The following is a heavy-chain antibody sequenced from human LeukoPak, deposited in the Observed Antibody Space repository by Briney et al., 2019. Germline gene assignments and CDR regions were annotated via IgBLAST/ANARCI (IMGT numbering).Heavy chain of an antibody. CDR3: ARELRRGGKQLGDYFDY. CDR2: INPSDGST. V-gene: IGHV1-46*01. J-gene: IGHJ4*02. Sequence: ASVKVSCKASGYIFTDYYMHWARQAPGQGPQWMGRINPSDGSTRYAQKFQGRVTMTRDTSTSTVYMELSSLRSEDTAVFFCARELRRGGKQLGDYFDYWGQGTLVTVSS. D-gene: IGHD1-1*01. CDR1: GYIFTDYY.